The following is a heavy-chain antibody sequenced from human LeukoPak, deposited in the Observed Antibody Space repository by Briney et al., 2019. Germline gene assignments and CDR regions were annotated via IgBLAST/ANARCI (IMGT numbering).Heavy chain of an antibody. D-gene: IGHD6-6*01. Sequence: ASVKVSCKASGFTFTSYAMHWVRQAPGQRFEWMGWINAGTGDTKYSQKFQGRVTITRDTSASTAYMELSSLRSEDTGVYYCARGGTWPSSAGYYYYYGMDVWGQGTTVTVSS. CDR1: GFTFTSYA. CDR3: ARGGTWPSSAGYYYYYGMDV. J-gene: IGHJ6*02. V-gene: IGHV1-3*01. CDR2: INAGTGDT.